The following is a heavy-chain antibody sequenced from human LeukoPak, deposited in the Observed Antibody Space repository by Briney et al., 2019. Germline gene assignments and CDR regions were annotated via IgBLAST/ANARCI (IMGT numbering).Heavy chain of an antibody. CDR3: ARDPDSSGWYGGWFDP. J-gene: IGHJ5*02. Sequence: SQTLSLTCAISGDSVSSNSAAWNWIRQSPSRGLEWLGRTYYRSKWYNDYAVSVKSLITINPDTSKNQFSLQLNSVTPEDTAVYYCARDPDSSGWYGGWFDPWGQGTLVTVSS. D-gene: IGHD6-19*01. V-gene: IGHV6-1*01. CDR2: TYYRSKWYN. CDR1: GDSVSSNSAA.